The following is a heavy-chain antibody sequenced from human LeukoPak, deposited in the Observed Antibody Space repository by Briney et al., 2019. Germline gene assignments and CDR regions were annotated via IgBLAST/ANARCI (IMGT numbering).Heavy chain of an antibody. Sequence: ASVKVSCKASGYAFTSYGISWVRQAPGQGLEWMAWISAYNGNTNYAQKLQGRVTMTTDTSTSTAHMELRTLRSDDTAVYYCARVSGNDYGDYWGQGTLVTVSS. CDR1: GYAFTSYG. CDR2: ISAYNGNT. D-gene: IGHD3-10*01. J-gene: IGHJ4*02. V-gene: IGHV1-18*01. CDR3: ARVSGNDYGDY.